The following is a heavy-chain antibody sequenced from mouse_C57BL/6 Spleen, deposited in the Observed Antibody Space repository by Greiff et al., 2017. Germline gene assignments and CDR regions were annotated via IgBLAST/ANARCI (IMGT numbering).Heavy chain of an antibody. D-gene: IGHD2-3*01. CDR1: GYTFTDYY. V-gene: IGHV1-76*01. CDR3: ASYGYDDGYYGYWYFGV. J-gene: IGHJ1*03. CDR2: IYPGSGNT. Sequence: VQLQEPGAELVRPGASVKLSCKASGYTFTDYYINWVKQRPGQGLEWIARIYPGSGNTYYNEKFKGKATLTAEKSSSTAYMQLSSLTSEDSAVYFCASYGYDDGYYGYWYFGVWGTGTTVTVSS.